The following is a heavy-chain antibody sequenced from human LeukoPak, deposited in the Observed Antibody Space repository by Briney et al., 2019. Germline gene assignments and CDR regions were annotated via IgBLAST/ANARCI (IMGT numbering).Heavy chain of an antibody. V-gene: IGHV3-11*04. Sequence: GGSLRLSCAASGFTFSDYYMSWIRQAPGKGLEWVSYISSSGSTIYYADSVKGRFTISRVNAKNSLYLQMNSLRAEDTAVYYCAREVEYYDSSGFIDYYYYYMDVWGKGTTVTVSS. CDR1: GFTFSDYY. CDR3: AREVEYYDSSGFIDYYYYYMDV. CDR2: ISSSGSTI. J-gene: IGHJ6*03. D-gene: IGHD3-22*01.